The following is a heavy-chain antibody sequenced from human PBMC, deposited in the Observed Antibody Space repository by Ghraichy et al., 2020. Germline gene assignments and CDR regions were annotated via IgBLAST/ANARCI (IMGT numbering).Heavy chain of an antibody. CDR2: IYYSGST. V-gene: IGHV4-39*01. D-gene: IGHD6-13*01. Sequence: SETLSLTCTVSGGSISSSSYYWGWIRQPPGKGLEWIGSIYYSGSTYYNPSLKSRVTISVDTSKNQFSLKLSSVTAADTAVYYCARQAAAGRELDYWGQGTLVTVSS. CDR3: ARQAAAGRELDY. J-gene: IGHJ4*02. CDR1: GGSISSSSYY.